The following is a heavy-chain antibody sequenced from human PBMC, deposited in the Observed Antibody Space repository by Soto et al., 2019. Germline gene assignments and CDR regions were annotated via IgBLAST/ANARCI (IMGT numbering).Heavy chain of an antibody. Sequence: SETLSLTCAVYGGSFSGYYWSWIRQPPGKGLEWIGEINHSGSTNYNPSLKSRVIISVDTSKNQFSLKLSSVTAADTAVYYCARITVTPVFDYYYGMDVWGQGTTVTVSS. D-gene: IGHD4-17*01. V-gene: IGHV4-34*01. CDR3: ARITVTPVFDYYYGMDV. J-gene: IGHJ6*02. CDR1: GGSFSGYY. CDR2: INHSGST.